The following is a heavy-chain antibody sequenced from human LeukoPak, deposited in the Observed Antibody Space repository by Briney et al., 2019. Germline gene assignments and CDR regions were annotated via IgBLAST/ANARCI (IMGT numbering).Heavy chain of an antibody. CDR2: ISGSGDRS. J-gene: IGHJ5*01. Sequence: GGSLRLSCVVSGFTFSNYAMNWVRQAPGKGLEWVSAISGSGDRSYYADSVKGRFTISRDNSKNTVYLQMNSLRAEDTAIYYCARDKRWQFNSNSHGWFDSCGQGTLVTVSS. CDR1: GFTFSNYA. D-gene: IGHD2-15*01. V-gene: IGHV3-23*01. CDR3: ARDKRWQFNSNSHGWFDS.